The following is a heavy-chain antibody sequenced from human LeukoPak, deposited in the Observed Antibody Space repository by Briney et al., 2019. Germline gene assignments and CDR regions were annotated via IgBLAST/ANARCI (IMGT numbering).Heavy chain of an antibody. J-gene: IGHJ4*02. D-gene: IGHD5-12*01. CDR1: GYTFTGYY. Sequence: ASVKVSCKASGYTFTGYYMHWVRQTPGQGLEWMGWINPNSGGTNSAQKFQGRVTMTRDTSISTAYMELSSLRSDDTAVYYCATVVATIGKGGFDYWGQGSLLTVSS. CDR2: INPNSGGT. CDR3: ATVVATIGKGGFDY. V-gene: IGHV1-2*02.